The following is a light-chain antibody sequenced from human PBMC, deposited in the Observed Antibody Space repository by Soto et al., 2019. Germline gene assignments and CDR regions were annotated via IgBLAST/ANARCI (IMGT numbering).Light chain of an antibody. CDR3: QQYNNWPTWT. J-gene: IGKJ5*01. CDR2: GAS. CDR1: QSVRSSY. Sequence: EVVLTQSPGTLSLSPGERATLSCRASQSVRSSYLAWYQQKPGQAPRLLISGASSRATGIPDRFSGSGSGTDFTLTISSLQPEDFAVYYCQQYNNWPTWTFGQGTRLEIK. V-gene: IGKV3-20*01.